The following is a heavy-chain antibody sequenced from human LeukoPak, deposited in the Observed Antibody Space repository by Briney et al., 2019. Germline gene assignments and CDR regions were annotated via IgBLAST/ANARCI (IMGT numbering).Heavy chain of an antibody. Sequence: GASVKVSCKASGYTFTGYGITWVRQAPGQGLEWVGWISAYNGNTNYAQKLQGRVTMTTDTSTSTAYMELRSLRSDDTAVYYCATDCGSTSCYPNYWGQGTLVTVSS. D-gene: IGHD2-2*01. V-gene: IGHV1-18*01. CDR3: ATDCGSTSCYPNY. CDR1: GYTFTGYG. J-gene: IGHJ4*02. CDR2: ISAYNGNT.